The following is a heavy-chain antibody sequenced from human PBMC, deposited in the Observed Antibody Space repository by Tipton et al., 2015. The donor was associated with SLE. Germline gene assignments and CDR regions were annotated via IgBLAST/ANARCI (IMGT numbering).Heavy chain of an antibody. Sequence: SLRLSCAASGFMFSSYSMNWVRQAPGKGLEWVANIKPGSETYYVDSVKGRFTISRDNAKSSLYLQMNSLRAEDTAVYYCARVHCTSTSCYYYFDYWGQGALVTVSS. V-gene: IGHV3-7*01. J-gene: IGHJ4*02. CDR1: GFMFSSYS. CDR2: IKPGSET. CDR3: ARVHCTSTSCYYYFDY. D-gene: IGHD2-2*01.